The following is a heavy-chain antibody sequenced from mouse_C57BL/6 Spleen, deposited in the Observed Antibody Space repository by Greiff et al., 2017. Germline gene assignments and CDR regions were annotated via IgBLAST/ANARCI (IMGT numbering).Heavy chain of an antibody. CDR1: GYAFSSYW. D-gene: IGHD3-2*02. CDR3: ATFDSSDDEGW. J-gene: IGHJ2*01. V-gene: IGHV1-80*01. CDR2: IYPGDGDT. Sequence: VPLHLSFSELVKPGASVKISCKASGYAFSSYWMNWVKQRPGKGLEWIGQIYPGDGDTNYNRKFKGKATLTADKSSSTAYMQLSGLTSEDSAVYFCATFDSSDDEGWWGQGATLTV.